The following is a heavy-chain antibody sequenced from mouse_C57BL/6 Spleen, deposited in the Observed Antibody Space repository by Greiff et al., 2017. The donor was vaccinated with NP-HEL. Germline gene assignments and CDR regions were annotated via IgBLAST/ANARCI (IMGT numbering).Heavy chain of an antibody. CDR2: IDPSDSYT. J-gene: IGHJ4*01. D-gene: IGHD2-1*01. V-gene: IGHV1-59*01. Sequence: VKLQQPGAELVRPGTSVKLSCKASGYTFTSYWMHWVKQRPGQGLEWIGVIDPSDSYTNYNQKFKGKATLTVDTSSSTAYMQLSSLTSEDSAVYYCASDGNYSFYAMDYWGQGTSVTVSS. CDR1: GYTFTSYW. CDR3: ASDGNYSFYAMDY.